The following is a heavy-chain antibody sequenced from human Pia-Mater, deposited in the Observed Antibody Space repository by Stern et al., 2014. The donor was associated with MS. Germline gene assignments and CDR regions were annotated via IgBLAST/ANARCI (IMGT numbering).Heavy chain of an antibody. D-gene: IGHD3-9*01. V-gene: IGHV1-69*01. Sequence: QVQLGQSGAEVKKPGSSVKVSCKASGCTFTVYAINWLRQAPGQGLEWMGGIIHIFGTANYAQKFQGRVTINADESTRTSSMQLSSLRYDDTAVYYCARDGRHTDNYGLDVWGQGTTVTVS. CDR2: IIHIFGTA. J-gene: IGHJ6*02. CDR1: GCTFTVYA. CDR3: ARDGRHTDNYGLDV.